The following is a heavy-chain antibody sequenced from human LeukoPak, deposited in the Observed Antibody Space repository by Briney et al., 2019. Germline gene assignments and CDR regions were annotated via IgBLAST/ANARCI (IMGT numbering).Heavy chain of an antibody. J-gene: IGHJ3*02. CDR2: ISGSSSDI. CDR3: VRDYSLPRIAAANDAFDI. D-gene: IGHD6-13*01. Sequence: PGGSLRLSCAASGFTFDDYAMHWVRQAPGKGLEWVSSISGSSSDIYYADSVKGRFSISRDNAKNSLYLQMNSLRAEDTAVYYCVRDYSLPRIAAANDAFDIWGQGTMVTVSS. CDR1: GFTFDDYA. V-gene: IGHV3-21*01.